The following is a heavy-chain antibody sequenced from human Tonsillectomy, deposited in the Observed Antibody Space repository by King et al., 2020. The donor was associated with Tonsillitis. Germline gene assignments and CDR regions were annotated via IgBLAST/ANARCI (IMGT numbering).Heavy chain of an antibody. V-gene: IGHV1-46*03. CDR2: INPSDGST. CDR3: ARGSEGYSSSWSYWFDP. CDR1: GYTFTSYY. J-gene: IGHJ5*02. Sequence: VQLVESGAEVKKPGASVKVSCKASGYTFTSYYMQWVRQAPGQGLEWMGIINPSDGSTNYAQKFQGSVTMTRDTSTSTVYMELSSLRSEDTAVYYCARGSEGYSSSWSYWFDPWGQGTLVTVSS. D-gene: IGHD6-13*01.